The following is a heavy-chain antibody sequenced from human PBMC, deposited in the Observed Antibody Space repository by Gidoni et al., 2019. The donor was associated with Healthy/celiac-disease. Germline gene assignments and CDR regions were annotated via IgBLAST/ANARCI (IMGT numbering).Heavy chain of an antibody. J-gene: IGHJ6*02. CDR1: GFTFSSYW. CDR2: IKQDGSEK. Sequence: EVQLVESGGGLVQPGGSLRLSCAASGFTFSSYWMSWVRQAPGKGLEWVANIKQDGSEKYYVDSVKGRFTISRDNAKNSLYLQMNSLRAEDTAVYYCARDLHYDILRKEGMDVWGQGTTVTVSS. V-gene: IGHV3-7*01. CDR3: ARDLHYDILRKEGMDV. D-gene: IGHD3-9*01.